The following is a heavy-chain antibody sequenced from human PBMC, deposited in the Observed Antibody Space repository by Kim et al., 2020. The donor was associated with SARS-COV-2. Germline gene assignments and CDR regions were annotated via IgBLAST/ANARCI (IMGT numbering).Heavy chain of an antibody. V-gene: IGHV5-10-1*01. J-gene: IGHJ6*02. CDR2: T. D-gene: IGHD2-2*01. CDR3: ARLVPTAGMDV. Sequence: TNYSPSFQGHVTISADKSISTAYLQWSSLKASDTAMYYCARLVPTAGMDVWGQGTTVTVSS.